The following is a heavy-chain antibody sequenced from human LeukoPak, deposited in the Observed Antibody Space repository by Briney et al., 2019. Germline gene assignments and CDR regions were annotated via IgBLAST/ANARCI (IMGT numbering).Heavy chain of an antibody. V-gene: IGHV1-2*02. CDR1: GYTFTGYY. CDR2: INPNSGGT. CDR3: ARGLYWDPHFDY. J-gene: IGHJ4*02. Sequence: ASVKVSCKASGYTFTGYYMHWVRQAPGQGLEWMGWINPNSGGTNYAQKFLGRVTMTRDTSISTAYMELSRLRSDDTAVYYCARGLYWDPHFDYWGQGTLVTVSS. D-gene: IGHD2-8*02.